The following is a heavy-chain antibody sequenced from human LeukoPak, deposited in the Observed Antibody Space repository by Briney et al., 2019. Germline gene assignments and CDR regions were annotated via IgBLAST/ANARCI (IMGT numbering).Heavy chain of an antibody. V-gene: IGHV3-74*01. CDR3: ARAQVGAPTDL. J-gene: IGHJ5*02. CDR2: IHGDGDNI. Sequence: GGSLRLSCAASGFPFSSYAMYWVCQAPGKGLVWVARIHGDGDNISYADSVRGRFTISGDNAKNTLYLHMNSLRPEDTAVYYCARAQVGAPTDLWGQGTLVTVSS. D-gene: IGHD1-26*01. CDR1: GFPFSSYA.